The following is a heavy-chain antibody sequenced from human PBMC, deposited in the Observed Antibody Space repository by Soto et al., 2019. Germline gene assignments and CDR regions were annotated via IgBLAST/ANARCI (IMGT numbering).Heavy chain of an antibody. Sequence: SETLSLTCTVSRGSLSSSSYYWGWIRQPPGKGLAWIGSIYYSVSTYYNPSLKIRVTISVDTSKNQFSLKLSSVTAADAAVYYFARSYYYFWSGYPDNWFDPWGQGTLVTVSS. J-gene: IGHJ5*02. CDR1: RGSLSSSSYY. V-gene: IGHV4-39*01. CDR3: ARSYYYFWSGYPDNWFDP. CDR2: IYYSVST. D-gene: IGHD3-3*01.